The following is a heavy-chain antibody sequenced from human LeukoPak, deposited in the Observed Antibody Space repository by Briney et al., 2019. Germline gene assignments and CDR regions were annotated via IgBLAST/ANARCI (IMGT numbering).Heavy chain of an antibody. Sequence: ASVKVSCKASGYTFTSYGISWVRQAPGQGLERMGWISAYNGNTNYAQKLQGRVTMTTDTSTSTAYMELRSLRSDDTAVYYCARPHDYDFWSGYPNNWFDPWGQGTLVTVSS. V-gene: IGHV1-18*01. CDR1: GYTFTSYG. J-gene: IGHJ5*02. CDR2: ISAYNGNT. CDR3: ARPHDYDFWSGYPNNWFDP. D-gene: IGHD3-3*01.